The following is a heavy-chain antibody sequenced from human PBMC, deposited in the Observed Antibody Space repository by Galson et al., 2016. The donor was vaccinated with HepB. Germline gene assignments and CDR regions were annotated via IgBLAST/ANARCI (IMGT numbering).Heavy chain of an antibody. CDR1: GFPFSGYP. V-gene: IGHV3-30*04. J-gene: IGHJ4*02. D-gene: IGHD3-10*01. Sequence: SLRLSCAASGFPFSGYPIHWVRQAPGKGLDWVASVSYDGTKINYADSVKGRFTISRDNSKNTVSLQMNSLRAEDTAVYYCARDLSGRSGLDYWGQGTLVTVPS. CDR2: VSYDGTKI. CDR3: ARDLSGRSGLDY.